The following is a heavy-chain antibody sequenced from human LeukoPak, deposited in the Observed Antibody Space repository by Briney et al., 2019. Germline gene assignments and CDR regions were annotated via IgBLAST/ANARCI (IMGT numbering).Heavy chain of an antibody. J-gene: IGHJ6*03. CDR1: GYSISSGYY. D-gene: IGHD1-26*01. CDR3: ARHGSYYYYYYMDA. CDR2: IYHSGST. V-gene: IGHV4-38-2*01. Sequence: SETLSLTCAVSGYSISSGYYWGWIRQPPGKGLEWIGSIYHSGSTYYNPSLKSRVTISVDTSKNQFSLKLSSVTAADTAVYYCARHGSYYYYYYMDAWGKGTTVTVSS.